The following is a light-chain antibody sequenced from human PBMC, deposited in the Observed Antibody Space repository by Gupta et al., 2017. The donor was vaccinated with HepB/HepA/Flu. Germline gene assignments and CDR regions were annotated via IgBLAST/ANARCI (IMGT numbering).Light chain of an antibody. Sequence: ETVLTQSPSTLSLAPGERATLSCGASQSVSSSYFACHQQKPGLAPRLLMYDASSTATSLPDRFSSSASAADITLTISIRAPEDFAVYCCQRKGSSPITLGTGTKVEIK. CDR1: QSVSSSY. CDR2: DAS. J-gene: IGKJ3*01. CDR3: QRKGSSPIT. V-gene: IGKV3D-20*01.